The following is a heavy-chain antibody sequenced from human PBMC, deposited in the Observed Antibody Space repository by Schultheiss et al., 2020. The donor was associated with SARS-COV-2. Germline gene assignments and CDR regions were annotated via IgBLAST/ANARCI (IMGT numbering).Heavy chain of an antibody. V-gene: IGHV3-15*01. D-gene: IGHD3-10*01. CDR3: TIHYYGSGSYYNPFYFDY. CDR1: GFTFSNAW. CDR2: IKSKTDGGTT. Sequence: GGSLRLSCAASGFTFSNAWMSWVRQAPGKGLEWVGRIKSKTDGGTTDYAAPVKGRFTISRDDSKNTLYLQMNSLKTEDTAVYYCTIHYYGSGSYYNPFYFDYWGQGTLVTVSS. J-gene: IGHJ4*02.